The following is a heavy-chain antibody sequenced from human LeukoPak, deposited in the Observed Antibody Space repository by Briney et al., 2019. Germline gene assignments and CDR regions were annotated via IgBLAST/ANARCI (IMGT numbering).Heavy chain of an antibody. CDR3: ARDLGYYDFWSGPLDY. J-gene: IGHJ4*02. CDR2: IYYSGST. Sequence: SETLSLTCAVSGGSISNGGYYWSWIRQPPGKGLEWIGYIYYSGSTNYNPSLKSRVTISVDTSKNQFSLKLSSVTAADTAVYYCARDLGYYDFWSGPLDYWGQGTLVTVSS. V-gene: IGHV4-61*08. CDR1: GGSISNGGYY. D-gene: IGHD3-3*01.